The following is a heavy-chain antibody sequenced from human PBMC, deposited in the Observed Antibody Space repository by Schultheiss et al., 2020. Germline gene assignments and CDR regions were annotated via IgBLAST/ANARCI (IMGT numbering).Heavy chain of an antibody. V-gene: IGHV4-39*01. CDR2: IYYSGST. D-gene: IGHD3-10*01. J-gene: IGHJ6*02. CDR3: ARLWLGEQWPPEFLMDV. Sequence: SQTLSLTCPVSGGSISSSSYYWGWIRQPPGKGLEWIGSIYYSGSTYYNPSLKSLVTISVDTSKNQFSLKLSSVTAADTAVYYCARLWLGEQWPPEFLMDVWGQGTTVTVSS. CDR1: GGSISSSSYY.